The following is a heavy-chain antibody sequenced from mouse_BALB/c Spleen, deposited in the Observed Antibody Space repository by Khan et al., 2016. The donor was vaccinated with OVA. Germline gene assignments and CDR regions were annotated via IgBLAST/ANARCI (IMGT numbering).Heavy chain of an antibody. J-gene: IGHJ4*01. Sequence: VQLKQSGPGLVAPSQNLSITCTVSGFSLSDYGVSWIRQPPGKGLEWLGVIWGGGSTYYNSALKSRLSISKDNSKSQVFLKMSSLQSDDKAMFYCAKGVWSYYYALDYWGQGTSVTVSS. CDR1: GFSLSDYG. CDR3: AKGVWSYYYALDY. CDR2: IWGGGST. V-gene: IGHV2-6-5*01.